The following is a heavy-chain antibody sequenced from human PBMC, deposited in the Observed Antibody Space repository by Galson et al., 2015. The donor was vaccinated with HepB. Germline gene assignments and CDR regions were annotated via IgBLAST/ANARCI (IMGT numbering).Heavy chain of an antibody. CDR1: GFTFSGYA. J-gene: IGHJ4*02. CDR2: LSDSGGST. Sequence: SLRLSCAASGFTFSGYAMSWARQAPGKGLEWVSALSDSGGSTYYADSVKGRFTISRDNSKNTLYLQMNGLRAEDTAVYYCAKYRGATVVTYYFDYWGQGTLVTVSS. V-gene: IGHV3-23*01. D-gene: IGHD4-23*01. CDR3: AKYRGATVVTYYFDY.